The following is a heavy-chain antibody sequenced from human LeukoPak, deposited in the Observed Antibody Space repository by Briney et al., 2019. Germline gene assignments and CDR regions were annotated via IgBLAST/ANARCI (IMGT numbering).Heavy chain of an antibody. CDR2: ISTYNGHT. J-gene: IGHJ4*02. V-gene: IGHV1-18*01. CDR3: ARDLRATLITGSGY. CDR1: GYTFTTYA. Sequence: ASVKVSCKASGYTFTTYALNWVRQAPGQGLEWLGLISTYNGHTMYAQKVQGRVTLAMDTSTSTAYLELSSLRFDDTAVYYCARDLRATLITGSGYWGQGTLVTVSS. D-gene: IGHD3-9*01.